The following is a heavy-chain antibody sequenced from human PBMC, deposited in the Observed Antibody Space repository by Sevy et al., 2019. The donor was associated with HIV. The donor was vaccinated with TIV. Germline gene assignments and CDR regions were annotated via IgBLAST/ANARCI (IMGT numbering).Heavy chain of an antibody. CDR1: GGSISSSDNY. CDR3: AGRRVEDYYGSGTPPLVNGPFDI. CDR2: SYYSGST. D-gene: IGHD3-10*01. V-gene: IGHV4-39*01. Sequence: SETLSLTCTVSGGSISSSDNYWGWIRQPPGKGLDWIASSYYSGSTYYNPSLKSRVTISVDTSKNQFSLKLRSVTAADTAVYYWAGRRVEDYYGSGTPPLVNGPFDIWGQGTMVTVSS. J-gene: IGHJ3*02.